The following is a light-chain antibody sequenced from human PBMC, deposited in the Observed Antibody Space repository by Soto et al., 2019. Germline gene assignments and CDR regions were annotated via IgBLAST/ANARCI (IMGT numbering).Light chain of an antibody. CDR2: TAS. Sequence: HLTSLPYILYASVVYRVTITCRASQSISNYLAWYQQRPGKAPNLLIHTASSLQTGVPSRFSGSGSGTEFTLTISSLQPEDFATYYCQQRHSFPITFGQRTRLEN. CDR1: QSISNY. V-gene: IGKV1-9*01. J-gene: IGKJ5*01. CDR3: QQRHSFPIT.